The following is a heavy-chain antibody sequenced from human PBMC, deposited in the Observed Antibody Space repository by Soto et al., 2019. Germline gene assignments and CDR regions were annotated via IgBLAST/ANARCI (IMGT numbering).Heavy chain of an antibody. CDR3: AREADSSSWYSPRGYYYYGMDV. CDR1: GFTFSSYA. D-gene: IGHD6-13*01. Sequence: GGSLRLSCAASGFTFSSYAMHWVRQAPGKGLEWVAVISYDGSNKYYADSVKGRFTISRDNSKNTLYLQMNSLRAEDTAVYYCAREADSSSWYSPRGYYYYGMDVWGQGT. CDR2: ISYDGSNK. J-gene: IGHJ6*02. V-gene: IGHV3-30-3*01.